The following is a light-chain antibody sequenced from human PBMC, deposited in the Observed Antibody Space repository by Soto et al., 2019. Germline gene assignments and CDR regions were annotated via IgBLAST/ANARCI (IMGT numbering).Light chain of an antibody. Sequence: QSVLTQPPSVSGAPGQTVTISCTGSSSNIGAGFDVHWYQQVPGTAPKLVLYSNTARPSGVPDRFSGSRSGSSGSLAITGLQPEDEADYYCAAWDDSFNGLYVFGTGTKLTVL. CDR2: SNT. CDR1: SSNIGAGFD. V-gene: IGLV1-40*01. CDR3: AAWDDSFNGLYV. J-gene: IGLJ1*01.